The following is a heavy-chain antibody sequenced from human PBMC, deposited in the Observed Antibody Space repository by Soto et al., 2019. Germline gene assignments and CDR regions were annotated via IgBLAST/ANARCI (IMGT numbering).Heavy chain of an antibody. V-gene: IGHV3-23*01. CDR2: ISGSADAT. CDR1: GFTFSTYA. D-gene: IGHD2-2*01. Sequence: EVQLLESGGGLVQTGGSLRLSCAASGFTFSTYAMSWVRQAPGKGLEWVSTISGSADATFYAASVKGRFAIFRDNSRTMFYLQMHSLTAEGTAVYYCAKGGEGYCSTTSCLVQVDYWGPGTLANVSS. J-gene: IGHJ4*02. CDR3: AKGGEGYCSTTSCLVQVDY.